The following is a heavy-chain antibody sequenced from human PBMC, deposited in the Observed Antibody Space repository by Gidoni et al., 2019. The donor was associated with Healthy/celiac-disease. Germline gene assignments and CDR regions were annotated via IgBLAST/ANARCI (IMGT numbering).Heavy chain of an antibody. CDR3: TTDIVLMVYAPNGNDY. CDR2: IKSKTDGGTT. V-gene: IGHV3-15*01. J-gene: IGHJ4*02. D-gene: IGHD2-8*01. Sequence: LEWVGRIKSKTDGGTTDYAAPVKGRFTISRDDSKNTLYLQMNSLKTEDTAVYYCTTDIVLMVYAPNGNDYWGQGTLVTVSS.